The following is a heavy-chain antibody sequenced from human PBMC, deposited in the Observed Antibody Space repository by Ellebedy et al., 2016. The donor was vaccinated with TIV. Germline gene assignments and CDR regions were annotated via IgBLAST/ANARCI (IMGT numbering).Heavy chain of an antibody. CDR2: IWYDGSNK. V-gene: IGHV3-33*01. D-gene: IGHD1-26*01. CDR3: ARDEAEVGATFFGY. J-gene: IGHJ4*02. CDR1: GFTFSSCG. Sequence: GESLKISCAASGFTFSSCGMHWVRQAPGKGLGWVALIWYDGSNKYYADSVKGRFTISRDNAKNSLYLQMNSMRDEDTAVYYCARDEAEVGATFFGYWGQGTLVTVSS.